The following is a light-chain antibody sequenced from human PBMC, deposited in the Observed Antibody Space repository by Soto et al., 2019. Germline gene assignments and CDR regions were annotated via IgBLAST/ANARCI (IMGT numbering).Light chain of an antibody. CDR2: EGS. J-gene: IGLJ2*01. CDR3: CSYAGSSRV. CDR1: SSDVGSYNL. V-gene: IGLV2-23*01. Sequence: QSALTHPASVSGSPGQSITISCTGTSSDVGSYNLVSWYQQHPGKAPKLMIYEGSKRPSGVSNRFSGSKSGNTASLTISGFQAEDEADYYCCSYAGSSRVFGGGTKLTVL.